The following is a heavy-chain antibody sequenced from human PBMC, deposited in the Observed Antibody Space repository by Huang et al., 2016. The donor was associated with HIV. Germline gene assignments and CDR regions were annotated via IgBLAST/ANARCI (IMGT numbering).Heavy chain of an antibody. CDR2: IRYDGSNK. CDR1: GLTFSSYG. Sequence: QVQLVESGGGVVQPGGSLRLSCAASGLTFSSYGMHWVRPAPGKGLEWVAFIRYDGSNKYYADSVRGRFTISRDNSKNTLYLQMNSLRAEDTAVYYCAKGSMANAFDIWGQGTMVTVSS. CDR3: AKGSMANAFDI. V-gene: IGHV3-30*02. J-gene: IGHJ3*02. D-gene: IGHD3-10*01.